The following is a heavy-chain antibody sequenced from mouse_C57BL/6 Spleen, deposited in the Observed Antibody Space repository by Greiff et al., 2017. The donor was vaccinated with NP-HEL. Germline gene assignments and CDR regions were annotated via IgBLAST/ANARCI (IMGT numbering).Heavy chain of an antibody. V-gene: IGHV2-2*01. CDR1: GFSLTSYG. J-gene: IGHJ2*01. D-gene: IGHD2-2*01. Sequence: VQLQQSGPGLVQPSQSLSITCTVSGFSLTSYGVHWVRQSPGKGLEWLGVIWSGGSTDSNAAFISRLSISKDNSKSQVFFKMNSLQADDTAIYYCARNHGYDGFDYWGQGTTLTVSS. CDR3: ARNHGYDGFDY. CDR2: IWSGGST.